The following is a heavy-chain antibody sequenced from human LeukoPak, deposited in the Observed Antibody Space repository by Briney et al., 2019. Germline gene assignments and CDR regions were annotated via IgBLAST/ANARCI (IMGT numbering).Heavy chain of an antibody. CDR2: ISWNSGSI. Sequence: GGSLRLSCAASGFTFDDYAMHWVRQAPGKGLEWVSGISWNSGSIGYADSVKGRFTISRDNSKNTLYLQMNSLRAEDTAVYYCAKDLHSNYVVFDYWGQGTLVTVSS. J-gene: IGHJ4*02. CDR1: GFTFDDYA. V-gene: IGHV3-9*01. D-gene: IGHD4-4*01. CDR3: AKDLHSNYVVFDY.